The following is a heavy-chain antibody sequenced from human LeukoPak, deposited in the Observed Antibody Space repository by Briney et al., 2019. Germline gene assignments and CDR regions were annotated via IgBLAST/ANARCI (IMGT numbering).Heavy chain of an antibody. CDR3: ARDRGSHRFDP. CDR2: IKQDGSEK. V-gene: IGHV3-7*05. Sequence: GGSLRLSCAASGFSFSSYWMSWVRQAPGKGLEWVAHIKQDGSEKYYVDSVKGRFTISRDNAKNSLYLQMNSLRAEDTAVYYCARDRGSHRFDPWGQGTLVTVSS. D-gene: IGHD5-12*01. CDR1: GFSFSSYW. J-gene: IGHJ5*02.